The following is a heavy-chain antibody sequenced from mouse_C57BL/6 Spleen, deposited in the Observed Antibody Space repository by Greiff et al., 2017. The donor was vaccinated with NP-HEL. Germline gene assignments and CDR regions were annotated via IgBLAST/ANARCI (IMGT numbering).Heavy chain of an antibody. V-gene: IGHV1-26*01. CDR3: ARRKTAQALYYAMDY. Sequence: VQLQQSGPELVKPGASVKISCKASGYTFTDYYMNWVKQSHGKSLEWIGDINPNNGGTSYNQKFKGKATLTVDKSSSTAYMELRSLTSEDSAVYYCARRKTAQALYYAMDYWGQGTSVTVSS. D-gene: IGHD3-2*02. CDR1: GYTFTDYY. J-gene: IGHJ4*01. CDR2: INPNNGGT.